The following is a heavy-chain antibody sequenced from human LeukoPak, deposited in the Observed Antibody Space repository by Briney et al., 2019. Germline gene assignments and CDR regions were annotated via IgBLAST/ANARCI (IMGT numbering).Heavy chain of an antibody. CDR1: GGSISSYY. D-gene: IGHD1-26*01. V-gene: IGHV4-4*07. J-gene: IGHJ5*02. CDR3: AREYQGREGGRDPFNWFDP. CDR2: IYTSGST. Sequence: LETLSLTCTVSGGSISSYYWSWIRQPAGKGLEWIGRIYTSGSTNYNPPLKSRVTMSVDTSKNQFSLKLSSVTAADTAVYYCAREYQGREGGRDPFNWFDPWGQGTLVTVSS.